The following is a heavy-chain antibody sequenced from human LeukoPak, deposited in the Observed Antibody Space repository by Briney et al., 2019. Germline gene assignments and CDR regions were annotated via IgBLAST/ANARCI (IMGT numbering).Heavy chain of an antibody. CDR2: IPGSGGNT. D-gene: IGHD1-26*01. Sequence: GGSLRLSCAASGFTFSSYSMNWVRQAPGKGLEWVSGIPGSGGNTYYADSVRGRFTISRDNSKNTLYLQMNSLRAEDTAVYYCAKSYSGNYNDAFGIWGQGTMVTVSS. V-gene: IGHV3-23*01. CDR3: AKSYSGNYNDAFGI. CDR1: GFTFSSYS. J-gene: IGHJ3*02.